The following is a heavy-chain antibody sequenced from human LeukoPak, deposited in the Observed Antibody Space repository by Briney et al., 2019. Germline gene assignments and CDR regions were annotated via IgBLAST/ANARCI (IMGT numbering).Heavy chain of an antibody. V-gene: IGHV4-39*07. J-gene: IGHJ4*02. CDR2: IYYSGST. D-gene: IGHD6-19*01. CDR1: GGSFSSSSYY. CDR3: ASEVAGTGY. Sequence: NPSETLSLTCAVYGGSFSSSSYYWGWIRQPPGKGLEWIGSIYYSGSTYYNPSLKSRVTISVDTSKNQFSLKLSSVTAADTAVYYCASEVAGTGYWGQGTLVTVSS.